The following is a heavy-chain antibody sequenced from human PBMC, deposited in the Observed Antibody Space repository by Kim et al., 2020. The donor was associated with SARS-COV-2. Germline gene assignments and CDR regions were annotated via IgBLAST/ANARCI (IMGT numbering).Heavy chain of an antibody. CDR2: FSGTSDSS. J-gene: IGHJ4*01. CDR1: GFTFSTYA. V-gene: IGHV3-23*01. Sequence: GGSLRLSCAASGFTFSTYAMAWVRQPPGKGLEWVSTFSGTSDSSYYANSVKGRFTISRDNSNNTLHLHMSSLRADETAVYYCAKVVGSLPWGAFDYCG. D-gene: IGHD3-10*01. CDR3: AKVVGSLPWGAFDY.